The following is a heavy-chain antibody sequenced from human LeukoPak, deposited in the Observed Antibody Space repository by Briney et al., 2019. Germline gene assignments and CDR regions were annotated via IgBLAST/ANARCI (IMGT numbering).Heavy chain of an antibody. CDR2: ISSSSSYI. J-gene: IGHJ5*02. CDR3: ASRSGYSLKYNWFDP. D-gene: IGHD5-18*01. CDR1: GFTFSSYS. Sequence: PGGSLRLSCAASGFTFSSYSMNWVRQAPGKGLEWVSSISSSSSYIYYADSVKGRFTISRDNAKNSLYLQMNSLRAEDTAVYYCASRSGYSLKYNWFDPWGQGTLVTVSS. V-gene: IGHV3-21*01.